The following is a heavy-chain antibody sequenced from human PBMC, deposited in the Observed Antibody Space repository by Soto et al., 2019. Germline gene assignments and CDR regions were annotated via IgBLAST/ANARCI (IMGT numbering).Heavy chain of an antibody. CDR3: ARGSYGEYNWFDP. J-gene: IGHJ5*02. CDR1: GYTFTSYY. V-gene: IGHV1-46*01. Sequence: GASVKVSCKASGYTFTSYYMHWVRQVPGQGLEWMGIINPSGGSTNYAQKFQGRVTMTRDTSTGTVYMELSSLRSEDTAVYYCARGSYGEYNWFDPWGQGXLVTVYS. D-gene: IGHD5-18*01. CDR2: INPSGGST.